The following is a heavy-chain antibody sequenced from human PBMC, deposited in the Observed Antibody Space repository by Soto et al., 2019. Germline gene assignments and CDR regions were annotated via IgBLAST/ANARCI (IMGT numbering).Heavy chain of an antibody. V-gene: IGHV3-21*01. CDR3: ARELVQRVDYYYGMDV. J-gene: IGHJ6*02. D-gene: IGHD3-10*01. CDR1: GFTLSSYS. Sequence: GFLRLSCAASGFTLSSYSMNWVRQAPGKGLEWVSSISSSSSYIYYADSVKGRFTISRDNAKNSLYLQMKSLRAEDTAVYYCARELVQRVDYYYGMDVWGQGTTVTVSS. CDR2: ISSSSSYI.